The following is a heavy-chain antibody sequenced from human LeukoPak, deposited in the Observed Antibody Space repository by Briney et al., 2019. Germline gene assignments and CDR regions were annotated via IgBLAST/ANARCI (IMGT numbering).Heavy chain of an antibody. Sequence: TQQYPVGSLRGRFSISRDNARNSLFLQMNSLRVEDTAVYYCASQDYARFDPWGQGTLVTVSS. CDR2: TQQ. J-gene: IGHJ5*02. V-gene: IGHV3-7*01. D-gene: IGHD2-2*01. CDR3: ASQDYARFDP.